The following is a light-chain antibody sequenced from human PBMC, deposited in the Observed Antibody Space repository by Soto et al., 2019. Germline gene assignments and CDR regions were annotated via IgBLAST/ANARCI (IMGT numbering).Light chain of an antibody. V-gene: IGKV2-28*01. Sequence: DIEMTQSPLSLPVTPGEPASISCRSSQSLLHSNGYNYLDWYLQKPGQSPQLLIYLGSNRASGVPDRFSGSGSGTDFTLKISRVEAEDFGVYYCMQALHTPWTFGQGTKVEIK. CDR2: LGS. CDR1: QSLLHSNGYNY. J-gene: IGKJ1*01. CDR3: MQALHTPWT.